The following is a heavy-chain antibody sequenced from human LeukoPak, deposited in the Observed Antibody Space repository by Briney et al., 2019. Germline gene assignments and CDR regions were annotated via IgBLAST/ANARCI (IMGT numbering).Heavy chain of an antibody. D-gene: IGHD6-13*01. CDR3: ARDGDSSSWYGGSWFDP. CDR2: IYSSGNT. V-gene: IGHV4-59*12. Sequence: SETLSLTCTVSGGSISGYYLNWIRQPPGRGLEWIGCIYSSGNTDYNPSLENRVTMSVDTSKNQFSLKLSSVTAADMAVYYCARDGDSSSWYGGSWFDPWGQGTLVTVSS. CDR1: GGSISGYY. J-gene: IGHJ5*02.